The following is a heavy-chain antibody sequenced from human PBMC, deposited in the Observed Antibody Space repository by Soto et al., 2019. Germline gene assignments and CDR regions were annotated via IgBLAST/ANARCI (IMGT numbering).Heavy chain of an antibody. CDR1: GDSVSNNQW. CDR3: ARDEGHCSTTNYCPIAY. CDR2: IWRGGST. J-gene: IGHJ4*02. Sequence: QVQLQESGPGLVKPSGTLSLTCAVSGDSVSNNQWWSWVRQPPGKGLEWIGEIWRGGSTNYNPPLRSRVTISVDFSQSQCPLGLSSVTAADPAVYYCARDEGHCSTTNYCPIAYWGQGILVTVSS. V-gene: IGHV4-4*02. D-gene: IGHD2-2*01.